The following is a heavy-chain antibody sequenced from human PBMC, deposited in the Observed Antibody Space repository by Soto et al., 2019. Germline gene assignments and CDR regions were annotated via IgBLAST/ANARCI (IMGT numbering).Heavy chain of an antibody. Sequence: SETLSLTCTVSGGSISSYYWSWIRQPPGKGLEWIGYIYYSGSTNYNPSLKSRVTISVDTSKNQFSLKLSSVTAADTAVYYCARVGGDAGYSSSWRDLDYYYYMDVWGKGTTVTVSS. D-gene: IGHD6-13*01. CDR3: ARVGGDAGYSSSWRDLDYYYYMDV. CDR2: IYYSGST. CDR1: GGSISSYY. V-gene: IGHV4-59*01. J-gene: IGHJ6*03.